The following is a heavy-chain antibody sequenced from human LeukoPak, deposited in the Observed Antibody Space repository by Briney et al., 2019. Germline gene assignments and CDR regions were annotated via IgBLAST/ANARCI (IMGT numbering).Heavy chain of an antibody. V-gene: IGHV4-39*01. D-gene: IGHD1-14*01. CDR3: ARHLTWDYFDY. Sequence: PSETLSLTCTVSGGSISSSSYYWGWIRQSPGKGLEWIASIHYTGSTYYNPSLKSRVSMSVDISKNQFSLKLSSVTAADTAVFYCARHLTWDYFDYWGQGTLVTVSS. J-gene: IGHJ4*02. CDR2: IHYTGST. CDR1: GGSISSSSYY.